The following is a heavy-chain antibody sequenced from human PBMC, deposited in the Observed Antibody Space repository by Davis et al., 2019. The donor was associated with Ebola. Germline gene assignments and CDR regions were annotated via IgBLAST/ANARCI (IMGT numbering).Heavy chain of an antibody. V-gene: IGHV1-46*03. D-gene: IGHD7-27*01. Sequence: ASVPVSCKASGYTFTSYHMNWVRQATGQGLEWMGMINPSGGSTTYAQKFQGRVTMTRDTSTSTVYMELSSLTFEDTAMYYCTRALGSWGQGTLVTVSP. CDR3: TRALGS. J-gene: IGHJ5*02. CDR2: INPSGGST. CDR1: GYTFTSYH.